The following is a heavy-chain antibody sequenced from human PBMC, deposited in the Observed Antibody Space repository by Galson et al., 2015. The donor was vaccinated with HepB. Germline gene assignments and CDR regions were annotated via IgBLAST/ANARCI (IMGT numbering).Heavy chain of an antibody. V-gene: IGHV3-7*05. CDR3: ARVKRGEWYSFYYYGMDV. J-gene: IGHJ6*02. D-gene: IGHD3-10*01. Sequence: SLRLSCAASEFILSMYWMNWVRQAPGKGLEWVANIKEDGSEKNYVDSVKGRFTIARDNAKNSLYLQMNSLRAEDTAVYYCARVKRGEWYSFYYYGMDVWGRGTTVTVCS. CDR1: EFILSMYW. CDR2: IKEDGSEK.